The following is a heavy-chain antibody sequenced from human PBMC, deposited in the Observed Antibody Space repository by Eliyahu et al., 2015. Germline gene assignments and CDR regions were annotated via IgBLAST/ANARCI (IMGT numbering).Heavy chain of an antibody. V-gene: IGHV4-39*07. Sequence: QLQLQESGPGLVKPSETLSLTCTVXXGSISSSNYYWGWXRQPPGEGLEWIGSVHYRGXTYYNPSLKSRVTISVDTSKSQFSLKLTSVTAADTAIYYCASEGYILHYFDYWGQGTLVTVSS. CDR2: VHYRGXT. J-gene: IGHJ4*02. CDR3: ASEGYILHYFDY. D-gene: IGHD3-16*02. CDR1: XGSISSSNYY.